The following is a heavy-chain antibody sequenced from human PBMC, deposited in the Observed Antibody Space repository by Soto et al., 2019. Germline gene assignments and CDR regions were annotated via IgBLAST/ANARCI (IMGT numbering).Heavy chain of an antibody. CDR2: ISSSSSTI. J-gene: IGHJ6*02. V-gene: IGHV3-48*02. D-gene: IGHD3-3*01. Sequence: GGSMKLSCAASGFTFSSYIMNWARQTPGKGLEWVSYISSSSSTIYYADSVKGRFTISRDNAKNSLYLQMNSLRDEDTAVYYCARDVEIFGVVIGYYGMDVWGQGTTVTVSS. CDR1: GFTFSSYI. CDR3: ARDVEIFGVVIGYYGMDV.